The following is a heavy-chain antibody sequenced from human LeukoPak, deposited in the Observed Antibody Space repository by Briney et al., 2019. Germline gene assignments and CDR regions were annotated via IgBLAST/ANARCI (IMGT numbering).Heavy chain of an antibody. CDR1: GFTFRTSG. CDR3: AELGITMIGGV. J-gene: IGHJ6*04. D-gene: IGHD3-10*02. Sequence: TGGSLRLSCAASGFTFRTSGMNWVRQAPGKGLEWVSSISSSSSYIYYADSVKGRFTISRDNAKNSLYLQMNSLRAEDTAVYYCAELGITMIGGVWGKGTTVTISS. CDR2: ISSSSSYI. V-gene: IGHV3-21*01.